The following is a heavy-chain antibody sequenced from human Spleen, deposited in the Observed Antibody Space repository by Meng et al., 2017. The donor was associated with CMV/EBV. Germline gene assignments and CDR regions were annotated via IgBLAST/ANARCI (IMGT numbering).Heavy chain of an antibody. D-gene: IGHD4-11*01. CDR1: GYSFLGYN. CDR2: INPSGGST. V-gene: IGHV1-46*01. Sequence: ASVKVSCKASGYSFLGYNIHWVRQAPGQGLEWMGIINPSGGSTSYAQKFQGRVTMTRDTSTSTVYMELSSLRSEDTAVYYCAREATVVSYYGMDVWGQGTTVTVSS. CDR3: AREATVVSYYGMDV. J-gene: IGHJ6*02.